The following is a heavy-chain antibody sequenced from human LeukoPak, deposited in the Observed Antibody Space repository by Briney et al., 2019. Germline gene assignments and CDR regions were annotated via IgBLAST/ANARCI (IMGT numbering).Heavy chain of an antibody. V-gene: IGHV4-39*07. CDR1: GGSISSSSYY. CDR3: ARDQGNYDYVWGSYRQGWAFDI. J-gene: IGHJ3*02. CDR2: IYYSGST. D-gene: IGHD3-16*02. Sequence: SETLSLTCTVSGGSISSSSYYWGWIRQPPGKGLEWIGSIYYSGSTYYNPSLKSRVTISVDTSKNQFSLKLSSVTAADTAVYYCARDQGNYDYVWGSYRQGWAFDIWGQGTMVTVSS.